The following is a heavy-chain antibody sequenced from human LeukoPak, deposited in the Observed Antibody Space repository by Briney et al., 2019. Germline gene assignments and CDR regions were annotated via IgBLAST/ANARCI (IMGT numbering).Heavy chain of an antibody. V-gene: IGHV3-23*01. J-gene: IGHJ4*02. CDR2: ISGSGGTT. Sequence: PGGSLRLSCAASGFTFSSYAMSWVRQAPGKGLDWVSGISGSGGTTYYADSVKGRFTISRDNSKNTLYLQMSSLRAEDTAVYYCAKNVYSTSSDYWGQGTLVTVSS. D-gene: IGHD6-6*01. CDR1: GFTFSSYA. CDR3: AKNVYSTSSDY.